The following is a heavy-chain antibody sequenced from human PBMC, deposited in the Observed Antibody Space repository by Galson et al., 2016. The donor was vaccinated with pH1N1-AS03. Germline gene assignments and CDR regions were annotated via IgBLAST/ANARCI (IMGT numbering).Heavy chain of an antibody. CDR1: GFIFSTFA. V-gene: IGHV3-11*06. D-gene: IGHD5-18*01. CDR3: ARLQRDTILTDSFFDY. Sequence: SLRLSCAVSGFIFSTFAMSWIRQAPGKGLEWVSYINAGNNYREYADSVKGRFTVSRDNAKSSLYLQMNSLRAEDTAVYYCARLQRDTILTDSFFDYWGQGTLVTVSS. CDR2: INAGNNYR. J-gene: IGHJ4*02.